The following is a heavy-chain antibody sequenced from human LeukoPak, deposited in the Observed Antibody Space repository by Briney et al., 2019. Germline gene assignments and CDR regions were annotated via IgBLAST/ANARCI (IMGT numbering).Heavy chain of an antibody. J-gene: IGHJ4*02. D-gene: IGHD6-6*01. Sequence: SQTLSLTCTVSGGSISSGGYYWSWIRQPPGKGLEWIGYTYHSGSTYYNPSLKSRVTISVDRSKNQFSLKLSSVTAADTAVYYCARTRWGSSSNSYYFDYWGQGTLVTVSS. CDR1: GGSISSGGYY. CDR3: ARTRWGSSSNSYYFDY. CDR2: TYHSGST. V-gene: IGHV4-30-2*01.